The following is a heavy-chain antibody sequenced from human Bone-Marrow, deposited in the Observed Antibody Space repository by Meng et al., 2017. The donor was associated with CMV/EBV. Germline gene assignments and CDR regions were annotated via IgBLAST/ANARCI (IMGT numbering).Heavy chain of an antibody. V-gene: IGHV4-59*01. CDR3: ARDVTPDF. Sequence: SEPLSLTCTVSGGSFRDYYWSWIRQPPGKGLEWIGYIFYSGNTKYNPSLEGRVIISVDPSKNQFSLSLTSLTAADTAVYYCARDVTPDFWGQGTLVTVSS. J-gene: IGHJ4*02. D-gene: IGHD5-18*01. CDR2: IFYSGNT. CDR1: GGSFRDYY.